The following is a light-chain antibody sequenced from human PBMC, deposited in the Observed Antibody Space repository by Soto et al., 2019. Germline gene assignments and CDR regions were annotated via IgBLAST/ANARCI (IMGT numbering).Light chain of an antibody. CDR1: QGISSY. Sequence: DIQLTQSPSFLSASVGDRVTITCRASQGISSYLAWYQQKPGKAPKLLISAASTLQSGVPSRFSGSGSGTEFTLTISSLQPEDFATYSCQQLNNYPRTFGQGTKVEIK. CDR2: AAS. CDR3: QQLNNYPRT. J-gene: IGKJ1*01. V-gene: IGKV1-9*01.